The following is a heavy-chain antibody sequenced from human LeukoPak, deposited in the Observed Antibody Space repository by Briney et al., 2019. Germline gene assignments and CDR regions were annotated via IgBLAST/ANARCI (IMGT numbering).Heavy chain of an antibody. Sequence: SETLSLTCAVYGGSFSGYYWSWIRQPPGKGLEWIGEINHSGSTNYNPSLKSRVTISVDTSKNQFSLMLSSVTAADTAVYYCYGSGRGGSFDYWGQGTLVTVSS. V-gene: IGHV4-34*01. CDR2: INHSGST. J-gene: IGHJ4*02. CDR3: YGSGRGGSFDY. D-gene: IGHD3-10*01. CDR1: GGSFSGYY.